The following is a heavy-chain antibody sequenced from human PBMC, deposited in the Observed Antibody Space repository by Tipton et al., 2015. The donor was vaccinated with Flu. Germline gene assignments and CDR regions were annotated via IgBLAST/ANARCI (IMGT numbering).Heavy chain of an antibody. CDR3: AREGRNSGGLDY. J-gene: IGHJ4*02. D-gene: IGHD1-26*01. CDR2: VHYSGST. V-gene: IGHV4-39*06. Sequence: TLSLTCTVSGGSISSSSYHWGWIRQPPGMGLEWLGSVHYSGSTYQNPSLQSRVTMSVDTSKNQFALKLGSVTAADTAVYFCAREGRNSGGLDYWGQGTLVTVSS. CDR1: GGSISSSSYH.